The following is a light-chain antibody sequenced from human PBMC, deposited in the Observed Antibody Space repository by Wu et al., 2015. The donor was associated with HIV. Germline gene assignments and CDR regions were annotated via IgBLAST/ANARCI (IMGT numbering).Light chain of an antibody. CDR1: QSVSSN. CDR2: GAS. CDR3: QHYNNWLYT. Sequence: IVMTQSPATLSVSPGERATLSCRASQSVSSNLAWYQQKPGQAPRLLIYGASTRATGIPARFSGSGSGTEFTLTISSMQSEDFAVYYCQHYNNWLYTFGQGTKLEIK. J-gene: IGKJ2*01. V-gene: IGKV3-15*01.